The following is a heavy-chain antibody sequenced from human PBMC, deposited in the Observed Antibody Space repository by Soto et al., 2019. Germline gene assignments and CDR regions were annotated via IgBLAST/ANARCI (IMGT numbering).Heavy chain of an antibody. CDR1: GFTVSNNY. D-gene: IGHD3-3*01. Sequence: PGGSLRLSCAVSGFTVSNNYMSWVRQAPGKGLEGVSVIYSGGYTAYGDSVKGRFTISRDNSKNTLYLQMNSLRADDTAVYYCARAPLRFFSLTAGMNDYWGQGTLVTVSS. CDR2: IYSGGYT. V-gene: IGHV3-53*01. J-gene: IGHJ4*02. CDR3: ARAPLRFFSLTAGMNDY.